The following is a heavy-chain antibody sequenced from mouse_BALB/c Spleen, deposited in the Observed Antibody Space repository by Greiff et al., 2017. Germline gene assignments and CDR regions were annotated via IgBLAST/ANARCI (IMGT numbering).Heavy chain of an antibody. D-gene: IGHD2-4*01. CDR3: ARSDDYDAY. V-gene: IGHV14-3*02. CDR1: GFNIKDTY. Sequence: EVKLQESGAELVKPGASVKLSCTASGFNIKDTYMHWVKQRPEQGLEWIGRIDPANGNTKYDPKFQGKATITADTSSNTAYLQLSSLTSEDTAVYYCARSDDYDAYWGQGTLVTVSA. CDR2: IDPANGNT. J-gene: IGHJ3*01.